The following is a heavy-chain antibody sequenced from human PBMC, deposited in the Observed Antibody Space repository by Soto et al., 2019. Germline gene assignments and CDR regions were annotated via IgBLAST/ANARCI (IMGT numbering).Heavy chain of an antibody. CDR2: INAANGDT. CDR1: GYTFSSYG. D-gene: IGHD6-13*01. V-gene: IGHV1-3*01. J-gene: IGHJ5*02. Sequence: SVKLSCESSGYTFSSYGIHWVLQAPGQRLEWMGWINAANGDTKYSPKFQGRVTITRDTSASTAYMELSSLRSEDTAVYYCVRRHVSATGIDWFDPGGQGTLVTV. CDR3: VRRHVSATGIDWFDP.